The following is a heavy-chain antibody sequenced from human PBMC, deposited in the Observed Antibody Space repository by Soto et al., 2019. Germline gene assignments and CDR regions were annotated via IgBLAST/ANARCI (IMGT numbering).Heavy chain of an antibody. Sequence: QVQLVQSGAEVKKLGASVKVSCKASGYTFTDYYVHWVRQAPGQGLEWMGWINPNSGVTNYAQKFQGWVTLTRDTSVSTAYMELNRLKSDDTAVFFCARGVSGWSPFDLWGQGTLVTVSS. CDR2: INPNSGVT. CDR3: ARGVSGWSPFDL. J-gene: IGHJ4*02. D-gene: IGHD6-19*01. CDR1: GYTFTDYY. V-gene: IGHV1-2*04.